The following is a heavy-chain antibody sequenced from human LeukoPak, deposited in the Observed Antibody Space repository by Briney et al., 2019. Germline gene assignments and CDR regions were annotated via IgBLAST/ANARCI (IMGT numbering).Heavy chain of an antibody. CDR2: IYYSGST. D-gene: IGHD1-7*01. CDR1: GGSISSGNYY. V-gene: IGHV4-30-4*08. CDR3: ARGPKNSGSSFDP. Sequence: SQTLSLTCSVSGGSISSGNYYWPWIRQPPETGLEWIGYIYYSGSTYYNPSLKSRINISVDTSKNQFSLKLSSVTAADTAVYYCARGPKNSGSSFDPWGQGTLVTVSS. J-gene: IGHJ5*02.